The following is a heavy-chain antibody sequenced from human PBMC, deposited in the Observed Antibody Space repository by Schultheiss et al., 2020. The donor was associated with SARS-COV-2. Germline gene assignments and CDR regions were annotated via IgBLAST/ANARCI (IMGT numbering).Heavy chain of an antibody. CDR2: INHSGST. V-gene: IGHV4-4*02. CDR3: ARVRRRQYQLLYRGHFDY. J-gene: IGHJ4*01. Sequence: SETLSLTCAVSGAPIGNSNWWSWVRQSPGKGLEWIGEINHSGSTNYNPSLKSRVTISVDTSKNQFSLKLSSVTATDTAVYNCARVRRRQYQLLYRGHFDYWGHGTLVTVSS. CDR1: GAPIGNSNW. D-gene: IGHD2-2*02.